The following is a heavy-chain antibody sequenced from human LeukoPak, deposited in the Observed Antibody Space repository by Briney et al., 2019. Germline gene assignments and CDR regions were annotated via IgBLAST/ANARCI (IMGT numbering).Heavy chain of an antibody. Sequence: GGSLRLSCAASGFTFSTYWMSWVRQAPGKGQEWLANIKEDGTGKNHVDSVKGRFTISRDNAKNSLYLQMNGLRAEDTAVYYCAREIPQQLVAMDVWGQGTTVTVSS. CDR2: IKEDGTGK. CDR3: AREIPQQLVAMDV. V-gene: IGHV3-7*04. CDR1: GFTFSTYW. J-gene: IGHJ6*02. D-gene: IGHD6-13*01.